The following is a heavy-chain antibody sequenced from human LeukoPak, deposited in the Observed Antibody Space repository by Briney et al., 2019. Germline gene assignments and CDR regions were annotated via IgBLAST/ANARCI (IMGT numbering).Heavy chain of an antibody. D-gene: IGHD4-17*01. CDR3: ARHWGTTVTTIDY. J-gene: IGHJ4*02. CDR2: IYYSGST. Sequence: PSQTLSLTCTVSGGSISSGGYYWSWIRQHPGKGLEWIGYIYYSGSTYYNPSLKSRVSISVDTSKNQFSLKLSSVTAADTAVYYCARHWGTTVTTIDYWGQGTLVTVSS. V-gene: IGHV4-31*03. CDR1: GGSISSGGYY.